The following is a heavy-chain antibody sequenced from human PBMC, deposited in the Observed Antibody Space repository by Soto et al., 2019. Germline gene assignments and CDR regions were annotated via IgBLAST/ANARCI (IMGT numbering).Heavy chain of an antibody. CDR3: ARGGRGYDFLCGYSTFDY. V-gene: IGHV1-69*02. Sequence: QVQLVQSGAEVKKPGSSVKVSCKASGGTFSSYTISWVRQAPGQGLEWMGRIIPILGIANYAQKFQGRVTITADKAASTAYMELSSLRSEDTAVYYCARGGRGYDFLCGYSTFDYWGQGTLVTVSS. CDR1: GGTFSSYT. CDR2: IIPILGIA. D-gene: IGHD3-3*01. J-gene: IGHJ4*02.